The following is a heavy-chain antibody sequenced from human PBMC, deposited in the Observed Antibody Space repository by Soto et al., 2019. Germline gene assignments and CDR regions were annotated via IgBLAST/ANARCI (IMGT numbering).Heavy chain of an antibody. CDR2: INPNSGGT. CDR3: ARGYGGNSLGLFDI. CDR1: GYTFTGYY. V-gene: IGHV1-2*02. D-gene: IGHD4-17*01. J-gene: IGHJ3*02. Sequence: QVQLVQSGAEVKKPGASVKVSCKPSGYTFTGYYMHWVRQAPGQGLEWMGWINPNSGGTNYAQRFQGRVTMTRDTSISTAYMELSSLRSDDTAVYYCARGYGGNSLGLFDIWGQGTMVTVSS.